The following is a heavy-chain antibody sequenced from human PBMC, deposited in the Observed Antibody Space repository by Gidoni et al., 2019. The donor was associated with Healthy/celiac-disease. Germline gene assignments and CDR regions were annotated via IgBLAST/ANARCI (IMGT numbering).Heavy chain of an antibody. CDR1: GYSISSGYS. J-gene: IGHJ3*02. D-gene: IGHD3-10*01. CDR3: ARGGYYYGSGSYPHDAFDI. V-gene: IGHV4-38-2*02. CDR2: IYHSGST. Sequence: QVQLQESGPGLVKPSETLSLTCTVSGYSISSGYSWGWIRQPPGKGLEWIGSIYHSGSTYYNPSLKSRVTISVDTSKNQFSLKLSSVTAADTAVYYCARGGYYYGSGSYPHDAFDIWGQGTMVTVSS.